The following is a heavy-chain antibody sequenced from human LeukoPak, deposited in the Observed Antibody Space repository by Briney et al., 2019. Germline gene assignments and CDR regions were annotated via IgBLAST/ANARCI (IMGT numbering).Heavy chain of an antibody. CDR1: GGSISSYY. J-gene: IGHJ5*02. Sequence: SETQSLTCTVSGGSISSYYWSWIRQPPGKGLEWIGYIYYSGSTNYNPSLKSRVTISVDTSKNQFSLKLSSVTAADTAVYYCAGADYYDSSYWFDPWGQGTLVTVSS. CDR2: IYYSGST. CDR3: AGADYYDSSYWFDP. D-gene: IGHD3-22*01. V-gene: IGHV4-59*01.